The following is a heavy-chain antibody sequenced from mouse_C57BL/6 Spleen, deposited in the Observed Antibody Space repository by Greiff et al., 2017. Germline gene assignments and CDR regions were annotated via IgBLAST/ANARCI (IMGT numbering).Heavy chain of an antibody. V-gene: IGHV5-6*01. Sequence: EVHLVESGGDLVKPGGSLKLSCAASGFTFSSYGMSWVRQTPDKRLEWVATISSGGSYTYYPDSVKGRFTISRDNAKNTLYLQLSSLKSEDTAMDYCARKGDYGKGYFDVWGTGTTVTVSS. J-gene: IGHJ1*03. CDR2: ISSGGSYT. D-gene: IGHD1-1*01. CDR1: GFTFSSYG. CDR3: ARKGDYGKGYFDV.